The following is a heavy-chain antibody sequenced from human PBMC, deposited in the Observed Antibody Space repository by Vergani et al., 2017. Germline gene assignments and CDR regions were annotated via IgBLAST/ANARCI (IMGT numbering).Heavy chain of an antibody. CDR3: ARDHYYDSSGHDAFDI. J-gene: IGHJ3*02. Sequence: VQLVESGGGLVQPGGSLRLSCAASGFTFSSYAMHWVRQAPGKGLEWVAVISYDGSNKYYADSVKGRFTISRDNSKNTLYLQMNSLRAEDTAVYYCARDHYYDSSGHDAFDIWGQGTMVTVSS. V-gene: IGHV3-30*04. CDR2: ISYDGSNK. D-gene: IGHD3-22*01. CDR1: GFTFSSYA.